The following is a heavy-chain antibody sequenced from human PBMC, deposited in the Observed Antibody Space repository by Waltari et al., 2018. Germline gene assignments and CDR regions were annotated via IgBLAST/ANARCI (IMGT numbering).Heavy chain of an antibody. J-gene: IGHJ3*01. V-gene: IGHV1-69*12. CDR3: ARRDLGFAFDV. D-gene: IGHD1-26*01. Sequence: QVHLVQSGAEVKKPGSSMKVSCKASGGTFGSYSIDWVRQAAGQGLEWLGGIIPIFGTPQYAQKFQGRVTLTADASTTTAYLELSGLRSEDTAIYYCARRDLGFAFDVWGQGTLVIVSS. CDR2: IIPIFGTP. CDR1: GGTFGSYS.